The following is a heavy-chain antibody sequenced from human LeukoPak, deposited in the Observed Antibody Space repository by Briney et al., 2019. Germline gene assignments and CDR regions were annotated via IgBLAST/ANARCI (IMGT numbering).Heavy chain of an antibody. D-gene: IGHD2-15*01. CDR1: GFTFSSYE. V-gene: IGHV3-48*03. CDR3: ARLGYCSGGSCYAFDI. Sequence: GGSLRLSCAASGFTFSSYEMNWVRQAPGKGLEWVSYISSSGSTIYYADPVKGRFTISRDNAKNSLYLQMNSLRAEDTAVYYCARLGYCSGGSCYAFDIWGQGTMVTVSS. CDR2: ISSSGSTI. J-gene: IGHJ3*02.